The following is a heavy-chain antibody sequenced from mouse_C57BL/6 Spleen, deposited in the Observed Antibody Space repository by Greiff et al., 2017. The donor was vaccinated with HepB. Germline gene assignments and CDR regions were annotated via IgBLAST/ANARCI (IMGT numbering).Heavy chain of an antibody. J-gene: IGHJ4*01. V-gene: IGHV5-17*01. CDR3: ARHVSSGYLYAMDY. CDR1: GFTFSDYG. CDR2: ISSGSSTI. Sequence: EVKVVESGGGLVKPGGSLKLSCAASGFTFSDYGMHWVRQAPEKGLEWVAYISSGSSTIYYADTVKGRFTISRDNAKNTLFLQMTSLRSEDTAMYYCARHVSSGYLYAMDYWGQGTSVTVSS. D-gene: IGHD3-2*02.